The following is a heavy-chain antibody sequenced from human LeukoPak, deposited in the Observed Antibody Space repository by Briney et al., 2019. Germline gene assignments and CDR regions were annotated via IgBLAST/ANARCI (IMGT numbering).Heavy chain of an antibody. Sequence: SETLSLTCTVSGGSISTFYWSWLRQPPGKGLEWIGYIYYSGSTNYNPSLKSRVTISVDTSKNQFSLKLSSVTAADTAVYYCAREDPQTTVPEGLDVWGQGTTVTVSS. J-gene: IGHJ6*02. CDR1: GGSISTFY. CDR2: IYYSGST. CDR3: AREDPQTTVPEGLDV. D-gene: IGHD4-17*01. V-gene: IGHV4-59*01.